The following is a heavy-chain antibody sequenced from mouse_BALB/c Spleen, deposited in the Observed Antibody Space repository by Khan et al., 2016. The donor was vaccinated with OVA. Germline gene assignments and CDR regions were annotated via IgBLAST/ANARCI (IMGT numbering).Heavy chain of an antibody. Sequence: VHVKQSGPELMKPGSSVKISCKASGYSFTSYYILWVMQSHGKSLEWIGYIDPFSGGATYNQKFKGKATLTVDKSSSTAYIHLSNLTSEDSAVDFCTRHGYVAWFTYWGQGTLVTVSA. V-gene: IGHV1S135*01. CDR1: GYSFTSYY. CDR3: TRHGYVAWFTY. J-gene: IGHJ3*01. D-gene: IGHD2-2*01. CDR2: IDPFSGGA.